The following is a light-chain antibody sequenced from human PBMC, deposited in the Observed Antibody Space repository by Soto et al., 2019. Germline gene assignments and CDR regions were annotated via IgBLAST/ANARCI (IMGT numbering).Light chain of an antibody. J-gene: IGKJ1*01. CDR3: HQDGSSPRP. CDR2: GAS. Sequence: EIVLTQSPGTLSLSPGERATLSCRASQSVTSNYLAWYQQKLGQAPRLLICGASSRATGIPDRFSGSGSGTDFTLTISRLEPEDFAVYFCHQDGSSPRPFGQGTKVEIK. CDR1: QSVTSNY. V-gene: IGKV3-20*01.